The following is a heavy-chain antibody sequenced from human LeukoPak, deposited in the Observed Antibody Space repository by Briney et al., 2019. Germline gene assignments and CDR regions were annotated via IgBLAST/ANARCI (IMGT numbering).Heavy chain of an antibody. V-gene: IGHV4-39*07. CDR1: GGSISSSSYY. D-gene: IGHD3-10*01. Sequence: SETLSLTCTVSGGSISSSSYYWCWIRQPPGKGLEWIGSIYYSGSTNYNPSLKSRVTILVDTSKNQFSLKLSSVTAADTAVYYCARVVLWFGELQYYFDYWGQGTLVTVSS. J-gene: IGHJ4*02. CDR3: ARVVLWFGELQYYFDY. CDR2: IYYSGST.